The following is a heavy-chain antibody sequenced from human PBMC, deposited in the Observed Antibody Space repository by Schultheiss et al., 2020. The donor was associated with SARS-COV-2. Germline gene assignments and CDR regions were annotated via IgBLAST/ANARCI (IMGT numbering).Heavy chain of an antibody. CDR2: IYTSGST. CDR1: GGSFSGYY. V-gene: IGHV4-59*10. CDR3: AKARGLRFLEWLFPDY. D-gene: IGHD3-3*01. J-gene: IGHJ4*02. Sequence: SETLSLTCAVYGGSFSGYYWSWIRQPPGKGLEWIGRIYTSGSTNYNPSLKSRVTMSVDTSKNQFSLKLSSVTAADTAVYYCAKARGLRFLEWLFPDYWGQGTLVTVSS.